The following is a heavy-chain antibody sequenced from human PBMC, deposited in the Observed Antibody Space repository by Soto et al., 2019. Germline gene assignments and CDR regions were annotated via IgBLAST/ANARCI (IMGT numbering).Heavy chain of an antibody. D-gene: IGHD3-16*02. CDR1: GVSISSGGDY. V-gene: IGHV4-31*03. CDR3: ARDYRASYPAYYYYGMDV. J-gene: IGHJ6*02. CDR2: IYYSGST. Sequence: QVQLQESGPGLVKPSQTLSLTCTVSGVSISSGGDYWSWIRQHPGKGLEWIGYIYYSGSTYYNPSLKSRVSISVDTSKNQFSLKLSSVTAADTAVYDCARDYRASYPAYYYYGMDVWVQGTTVTVSS.